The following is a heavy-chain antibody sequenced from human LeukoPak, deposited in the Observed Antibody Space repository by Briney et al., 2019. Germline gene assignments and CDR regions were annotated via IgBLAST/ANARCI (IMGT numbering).Heavy chain of an antibody. V-gene: IGHV3-21*06. CDR1: GFTFRSFS. CDR2: ISSTSNHK. J-gene: IGHJ3*02. CDR3: ATRVTADSYDASDI. Sequence: GRSLRLSCAASGFTFRSFSMTWVRQPARKGMEWVASISSTSNHKYHADSVKGRFTISRDNDKNSLYLQMNSLRAEDTALYYCATRVTADSYDASDIWGQGTMVTVSS. D-gene: IGHD6-13*01.